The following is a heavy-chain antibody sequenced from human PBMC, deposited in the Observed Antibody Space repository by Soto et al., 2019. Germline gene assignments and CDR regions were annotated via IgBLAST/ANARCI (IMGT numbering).Heavy chain of an antibody. D-gene: IGHD3-9*01. Sequence: SGPTLVNPTETLTLTCTLSGFSLSTSGVGVGWIRQPPGKALEWLALIYWDGDKRYSPSLESRLTITKDTSKNQVLLSLTNMDPVDTATYYCAHTPDNDILTGYYHEGDPGTEYFQQWGQGTLVTVSS. J-gene: IGHJ1*01. CDR3: AHTPDNDILTGYYHEGDPGTEYFQQ. CDR2: IYWDGDK. CDR1: GFSLSTSGVG. V-gene: IGHV2-5*02.